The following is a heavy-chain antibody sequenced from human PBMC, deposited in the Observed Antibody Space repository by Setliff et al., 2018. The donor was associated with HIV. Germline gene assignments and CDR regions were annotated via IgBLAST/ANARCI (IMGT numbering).Heavy chain of an antibody. V-gene: IGHV4-38-2*02. Sequence: SETLSLTCTISNYSISSGHYWSWIRQTPGKGLEWIGYVYSNGNTDYNPSLKSRITISVDTSKNQFSLKVNSVTAADTAVYYCASPKERYYYGSGTNVREYYGMDVWGQGTTVTVSS. CDR1: NYSISSGHY. CDR3: ASPKERYYYGSGTNVREYYGMDV. D-gene: IGHD3-10*01. CDR2: VYSNGNT. J-gene: IGHJ6*02.